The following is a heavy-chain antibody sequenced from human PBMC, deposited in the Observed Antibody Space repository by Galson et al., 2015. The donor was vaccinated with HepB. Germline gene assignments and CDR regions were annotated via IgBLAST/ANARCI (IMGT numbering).Heavy chain of an antibody. CDR2: ISSSSSSI. Sequence: SLRLSCAASGFTFSSYTMNWVRQAPGKGLEWVSSISSSSSSIFYVDSVKGRFTISRDNAKNSLYLQMNTLRDEDTAVYYCARGSSRWQPVGYYNGMDVWGQGTTVTVSS. J-gene: IGHJ6*02. V-gene: IGHV3-21*06. CDR3: ARGSSRWQPVGYYNGMDV. D-gene: IGHD6-13*01. CDR1: GFTFSSYT.